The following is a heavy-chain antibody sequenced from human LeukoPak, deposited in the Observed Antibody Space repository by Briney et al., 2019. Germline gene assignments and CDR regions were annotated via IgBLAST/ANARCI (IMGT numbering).Heavy chain of an antibody. D-gene: IGHD4-11*01. CDR3: ARGGALQGDWFDP. J-gene: IGHJ5*02. CDR1: GGSISSGDYY. Sequence: PSQTLSLTCTVSGGSISSGDYYWSWIRQPPGKGLEWIGYIYYTGSTYYNPSLKSRVTISVDTSKNQFSLKLNSVTAADTAMYYCARGGALQGDWFDPWGQGTLVTVSS. V-gene: IGHV4-30-4*08. CDR2: IYYTGST.